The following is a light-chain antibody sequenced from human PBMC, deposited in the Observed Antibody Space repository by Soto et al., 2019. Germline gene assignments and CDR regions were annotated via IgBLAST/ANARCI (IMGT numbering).Light chain of an antibody. Sequence: QSVLTQPASVSGSPGQSITISCTGTSSDVGGFNYVSWYQQHPGKAPKLMIYEVSNRPSGVPDRFSGSKSGNTASLTVSGLQAEDEADYYCSSYAGSNNFVFGGGTKLTVL. V-gene: IGLV2-8*01. J-gene: IGLJ3*02. CDR2: EVS. CDR3: SSYAGSNNFV. CDR1: SSDVGGFNY.